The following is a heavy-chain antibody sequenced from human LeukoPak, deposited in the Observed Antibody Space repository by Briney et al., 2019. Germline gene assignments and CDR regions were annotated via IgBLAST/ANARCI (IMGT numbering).Heavy chain of an antibody. CDR2: IYYSGST. Sequence: SQTLSLTCTVSGGSISSGGYYWSWIRQHPGKGLEWIGYIYYSGSTNYNPSLKSRVTISVDTSKNQISLKLSSVTAADTAVYYCARDAGYCSGGSCYLGLYYYYGMDVWGQGTTVTVSS. D-gene: IGHD2-15*01. V-gene: IGHV4-61*08. J-gene: IGHJ6*02. CDR3: ARDAGYCSGGSCYLGLYYYYGMDV. CDR1: GGSISSGGYY.